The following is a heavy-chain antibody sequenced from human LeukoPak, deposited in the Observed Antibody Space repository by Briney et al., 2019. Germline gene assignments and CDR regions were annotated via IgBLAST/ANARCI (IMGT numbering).Heavy chain of an antibody. D-gene: IGHD3-10*01. CDR3: ATDGTYGQGYFDF. CDR1: GLTVSGKY. Sequence: PGGSLRLSCAASGLTVSGKYMMWVRQAPGKRLEWVSLIYSGGRPYYADSVRGRFTISRDTSKNTLFLQLSSLRAEDTALYYCATDGTYGQGYFDFWGLGTLSPSPQ. V-gene: IGHV3-53*01. J-gene: IGHJ4*02. CDR2: IYSGGRP.